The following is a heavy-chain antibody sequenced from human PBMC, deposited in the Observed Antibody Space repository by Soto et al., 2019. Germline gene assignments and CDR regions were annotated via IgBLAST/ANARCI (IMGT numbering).Heavy chain of an antibody. D-gene: IGHD2-15*01. Sequence: QVQLVQSGAEVKKPGASVKVSCKASGYTFTSFGISWVRQAPGQGLEWMGWISAYNGNTNYAENLQGRVTMTTDTFTSAAYMELRSLRSDDTAVYYCARDRRGGTDAFDIWGQGTMVTVSS. J-gene: IGHJ3*02. CDR3: ARDRRGGTDAFDI. CDR1: GYTFTSFG. V-gene: IGHV1-18*01. CDR2: ISAYNGNT.